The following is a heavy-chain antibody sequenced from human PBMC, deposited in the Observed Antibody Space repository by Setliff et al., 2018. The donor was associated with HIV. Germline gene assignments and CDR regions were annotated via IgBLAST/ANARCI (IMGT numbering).Heavy chain of an antibody. CDR3: ARVFGVRQAFDN. Sequence: ASVKVSCKASGGTFSSYPITWVRQAPGQGLEWMGWINPNSGGTNYAQKFQGRVTMTRDTSISTAYMELSRLSSDDTAVYYCARVFGVRQAFDNWGQGTLVTVSS. CDR1: GGTFSSYP. V-gene: IGHV1-2*02. D-gene: IGHD3-10*02. CDR2: INPNSGGT. J-gene: IGHJ4*02.